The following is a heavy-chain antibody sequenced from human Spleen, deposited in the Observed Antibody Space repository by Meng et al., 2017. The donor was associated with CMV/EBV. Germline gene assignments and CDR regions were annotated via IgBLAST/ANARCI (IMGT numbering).Heavy chain of an antibody. D-gene: IGHD2-21*02. V-gene: IGHV1-2*02. CDR1: GYTLTDVFTGYY. Sequence: ASVKVSCKAFGYTLTDVFTGYYVHWVRQAPGQGLEWMGWINPNSGGTNYAQKFQGRVTMTEDTSTNTAYMELSGLRSDDTAVYYFVTDDLCSGGDCSVAYWGQGTLVTVSS. J-gene: IGHJ4*02. CDR2: INPNSGGT. CDR3: VTDDLCSGGDCSVAY.